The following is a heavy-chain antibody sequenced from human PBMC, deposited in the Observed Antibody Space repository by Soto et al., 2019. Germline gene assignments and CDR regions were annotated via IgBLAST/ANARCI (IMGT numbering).Heavy chain of an antibody. CDR3: ASSNIVVVPAAIRNYYYYGMDV. CDR2: IIPIFGTA. Sequence: QVQLVQSGAEVKKPGSSVKVSCKASGGTFSSYAISWVRQAPGQGLEGMGGIIPIFGTANYAQKFQGRVTLTADDSMSTAYMELSSLRSEDTAVYYCASSNIVVVPAAIRNYYYYGMDVWGQGTTVTVSS. J-gene: IGHJ6*02. D-gene: IGHD2-2*02. V-gene: IGHV1-69*01. CDR1: GGTFSSYA.